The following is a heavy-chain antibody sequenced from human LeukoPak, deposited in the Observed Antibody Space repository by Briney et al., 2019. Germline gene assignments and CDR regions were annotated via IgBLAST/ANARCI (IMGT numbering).Heavy chain of an antibody. Sequence: TTSETLSLTCTVSGGSISSYSWSWIRQPAGKGLEWIGHIYTSGSTNYNPSLKSRVTMSVDTSKNQFSLKLSSVTAADTAVYYCAREDIVVVPAAFERGYYYGMDVWGQGTTVTVSS. CDR3: AREDIVVVPAAFERGYYYGMDV. J-gene: IGHJ6*02. CDR2: IYTSGST. D-gene: IGHD2-2*01. CDR1: GGSISSYS. V-gene: IGHV4-4*07.